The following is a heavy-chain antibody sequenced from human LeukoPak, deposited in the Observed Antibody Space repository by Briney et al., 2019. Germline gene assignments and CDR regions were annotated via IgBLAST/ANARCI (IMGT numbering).Heavy chain of an antibody. CDR1: GFSLSTTGLS. D-gene: IGHD2-2*01. CDR2: VYWDDDK. CDR3: ARYNFSSTSGNAGNWFDP. Sequence: SGPTLVKPTQTLTLTCTFSGFSLSTTGLSVGWIRQPPGKALEWLALVYWDDDKRYSPSLRSRLTITKDTSKNQLVLTMTNMDPVDTATYFCARYNFSSTSGNAGNWFDPWGLGTLVTVSS. J-gene: IGHJ5*02. V-gene: IGHV2-5*02.